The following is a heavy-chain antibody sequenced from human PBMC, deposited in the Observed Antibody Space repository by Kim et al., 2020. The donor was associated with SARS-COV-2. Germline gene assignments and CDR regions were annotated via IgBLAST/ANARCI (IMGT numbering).Heavy chain of an antibody. Sequence: GGSLRLSCAASGFTFSSYAMSWVRQAPGKGLEWVSAISGSGGSTYYADSVKGRFTISRDNSKNTLYLQMNSLRAEDTAVYYCAKGGNWNYYYYGMDVWGQGTTVTVSS. CDR3: AKGGNWNYYYYGMDV. D-gene: IGHD1-20*01. J-gene: IGHJ6*02. CDR1: GFTFSSYA. CDR2: ISGSGGST. V-gene: IGHV3-23*01.